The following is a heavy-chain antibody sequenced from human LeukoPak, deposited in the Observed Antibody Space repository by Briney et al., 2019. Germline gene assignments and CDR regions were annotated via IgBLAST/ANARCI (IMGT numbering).Heavy chain of an antibody. V-gene: IGHV3-74*01. Sequence: GGSLRLSCAASGFTFTTYWMHWVRQAPGKGLVWVSHINSDGSITSYADSVKGRFTISRDNAKNTLYQQMNSLRAEDTAVYYCARDAVDTANAVWGQGTTVTVSS. CDR3: ARDAVDTANAV. CDR2: INSDGSIT. J-gene: IGHJ6*02. CDR1: GFTFTTYW. D-gene: IGHD5-18*01.